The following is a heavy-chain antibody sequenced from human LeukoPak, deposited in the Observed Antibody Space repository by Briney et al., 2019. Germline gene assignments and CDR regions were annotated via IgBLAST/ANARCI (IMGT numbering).Heavy chain of an antibody. CDR1: VFTVSSNY. D-gene: IGHD6-19*01. V-gene: IGHV3-53*04. J-gene: IGHJ4*02. CDR3: ARGGTPGYSSGRIDY. CDR2: IYSAGNT. Sequence: GGSLRLSCVASVFTVSSNYMSWVRQAPGKGLGWVSVIYSAGNTYYADSVKGRFTISRHNSENTLYLHMNSLRVEDTAVYFCARGGTPGYSSGRIDYWGQGTLVTVSS.